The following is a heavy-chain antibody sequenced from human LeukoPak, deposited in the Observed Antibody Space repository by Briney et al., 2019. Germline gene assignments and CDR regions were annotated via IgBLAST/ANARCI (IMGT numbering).Heavy chain of an antibody. D-gene: IGHD1-26*01. V-gene: IGHV4-59*01. Sequence: SETLSLTCTVSGGSISSNYWSWIRQPPGKGLEWIGYIYYSGSTYYNPSLKSRVTISVDTSKNQFSLKLGSVTAADTAVYYCARGGGSLDYWGQGTLVTVSS. J-gene: IGHJ4*02. CDR3: ARGGGSLDY. CDR2: IYYSGST. CDR1: GGSISSNY.